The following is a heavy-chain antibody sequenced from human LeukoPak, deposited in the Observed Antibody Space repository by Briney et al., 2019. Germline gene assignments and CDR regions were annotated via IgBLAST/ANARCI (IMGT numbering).Heavy chain of an antibody. Sequence: GSLRLSCAASGFTFSTYSMNWVRQAPGKGLEWEAVISRDGSNKYYADSVKGRFTISRDNSRNTLYLQMNSLRAEDTALYYCAKRGYYYDSSGYYYFDYWGQGTLVTVSS. D-gene: IGHD3-22*01. CDR1: GFTFSTYS. J-gene: IGHJ4*02. V-gene: IGHV3-30*18. CDR2: ISRDGSNK. CDR3: AKRGYYYDSSGYYYFDY.